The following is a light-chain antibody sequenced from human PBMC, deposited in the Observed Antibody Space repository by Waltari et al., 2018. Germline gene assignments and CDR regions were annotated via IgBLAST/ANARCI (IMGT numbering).Light chain of an antibody. Sequence: QLVVTQSPSASAPLGPSVKLTCTLSSGHSSNVIAWLQQRPEKGPRYLMKVNSDGSHSKGDEIPARFAGSSSGAERYLTISSLQSDDEADYYCQTGGHGTWVFGGGTKLTVL. CDR2: VNSDGSH. CDR1: SGHSSNV. J-gene: IGLJ3*02. CDR3: QTGGHGTWV. V-gene: IGLV4-69*01.